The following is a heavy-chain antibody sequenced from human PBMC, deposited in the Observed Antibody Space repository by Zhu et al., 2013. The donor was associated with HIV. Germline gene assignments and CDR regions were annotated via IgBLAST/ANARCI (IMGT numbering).Heavy chain of an antibody. J-gene: IGHJ4*02. V-gene: IGHV4-34*01. CDR2: ISHGGTT. D-gene: IGHD1-26*01. CDR1: GGSISSYH. CDR3: AGHRWSVGGHFDC. Sequence: QVQLQESGPGLVKPSETLSLSCTVSGGSISSYHWSWIRQSPGKGLEWIGEISHGGTTNHNPSLKNRVIISVDTSKNQFSLMLKSVTAADTAFYYCAGHRWSVGGHFDCWGQGTLVTVSS.